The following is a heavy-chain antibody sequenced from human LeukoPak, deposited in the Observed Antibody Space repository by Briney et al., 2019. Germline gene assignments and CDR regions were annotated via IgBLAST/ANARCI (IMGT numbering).Heavy chain of an antibody. V-gene: IGHV1-8*01. CDR3: ARGRTYYDFWSALGGHSFDP. CDR2: MNPNSGNT. CDR1: GYTFTSYD. Sequence: ASVKVSCKASGYTFTSYDINWVRQATGQGLEWMGWMNPNSGNTGYAQKFQGRVTMTRNTSISTAYMELSSLRSEDTAVYYCARGRTYYDFWSALGGHSFDPWGQGTLVTVSS. D-gene: IGHD3-3*01. J-gene: IGHJ5*02.